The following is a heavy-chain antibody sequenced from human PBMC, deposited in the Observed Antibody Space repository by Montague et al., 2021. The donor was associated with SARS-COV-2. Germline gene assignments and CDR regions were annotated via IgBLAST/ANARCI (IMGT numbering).Heavy chain of an antibody. J-gene: IGHJ4*02. V-gene: IGHV4-39*01. CDR1: GGSTSSSSHY. Sequence: SETLSLTCSVSGGSTSSSSHYWAWIRQPPGRRLEWIGTIYYSGTTLYHPSLKSRITMSVDTSDNQFSLQLNSVSATDTAIYYCARAQMAVTEYYPDYWGQGILVTVSS. CDR2: IYYSGTT. CDR3: ARAQMAVTEYYPDY. D-gene: IGHD2/OR15-2a*01.